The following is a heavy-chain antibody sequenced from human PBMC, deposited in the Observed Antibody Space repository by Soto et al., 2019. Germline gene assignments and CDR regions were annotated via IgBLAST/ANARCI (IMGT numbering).Heavy chain of an antibody. V-gene: IGHV3-13*04. CDR1: GFTFSSYD. D-gene: IGHD5-12*01. J-gene: IGHJ4*02. CDR3: ARVLRGYSGFEEYYDY. CDR2: IGTAGDT. Sequence: GGSLRLSCAASGFTFSSYDMHWIRQPTGKGLEWVSAIGTAGDTYYPDSVKGRFTISRENAKNSLYLQMNSLRAGDTAVYYCARVLRGYSGFEEYYDYWGQGA.